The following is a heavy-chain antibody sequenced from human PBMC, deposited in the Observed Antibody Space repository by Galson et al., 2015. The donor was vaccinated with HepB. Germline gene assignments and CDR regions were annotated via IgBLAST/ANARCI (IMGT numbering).Heavy chain of an antibody. CDR1: GFTFSSYA. V-gene: IGHV3-64D*06. J-gene: IGHJ3*02. Sequence: SLRLSCAASGFTFSSYAMHWVRQAPGKGLEYVSAISSNGGSTYYADSVKGRFTISRDNSKNTLYLQMSSLRAEDTAVYYCVKEGQSDAFDIWGQGTMVTVSS. CDR2: ISSNGGST. CDR3: VKEGQSDAFDI.